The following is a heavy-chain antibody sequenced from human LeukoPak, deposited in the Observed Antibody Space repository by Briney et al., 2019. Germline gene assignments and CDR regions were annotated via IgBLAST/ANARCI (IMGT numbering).Heavy chain of an antibody. J-gene: IGHJ4*02. Sequence: GGSLRLSCAASGFIFSGYSMTWVRQAPGKGLEWVSYISGSGTNIYNADSVKGRFTISRDNAKNSMYLQLNSLRDEDTAVYYCVRETAYSFDCWGQGTLVTVSS. CDR3: VRETAYSFDC. CDR1: GFIFSGYS. V-gene: IGHV3-48*02. CDR2: ISGSGTNI. D-gene: IGHD1-14*01.